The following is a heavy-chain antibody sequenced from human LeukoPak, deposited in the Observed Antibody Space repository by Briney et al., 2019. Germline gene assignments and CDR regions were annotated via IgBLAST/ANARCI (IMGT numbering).Heavy chain of an antibody. Sequence: PGGSLRLSCAASGFTFSSYSMNWVRQAPGKGLEWVSYISSSSSTMYYADSVKGRFTISRDNAKNSLYLQMNSLRAEDTAVYYCARGPYESLALFDYWGQGTLVTVSS. CDR1: GFTFSSYS. J-gene: IGHJ4*02. V-gene: IGHV3-48*01. CDR2: ISSSSSTM. CDR3: ARGPYESLALFDY. D-gene: IGHD3-16*01.